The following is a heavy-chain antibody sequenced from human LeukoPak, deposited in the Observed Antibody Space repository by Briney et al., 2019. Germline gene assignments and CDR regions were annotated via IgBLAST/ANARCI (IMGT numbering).Heavy chain of an antibody. CDR3: VKNDSSDWYSFDY. CDR1: GGTTCYYS. J-gene: IGHJ4*02. V-gene: IGHV3-20*04. D-gene: IGHD6-13*01. CDR2: INWDGTNT. Sequence: GGSLRLSCAASGGTTCYYSMSWVRQAPGKGLEWVSGINWDGTNTYYAESVKGRFTISKYSADKSLYLQMNSLRDDDTAFYYCVKNDSSDWYSFDYWDQGTLVTVSS.